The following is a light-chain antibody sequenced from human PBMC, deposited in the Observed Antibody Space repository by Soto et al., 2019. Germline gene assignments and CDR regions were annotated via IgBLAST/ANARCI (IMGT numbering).Light chain of an antibody. J-gene: IGLJ1*01. CDR1: SNDVGGYNY. CDR2: DVS. V-gene: IGLV2-14*01. CDR3: SSYTSSSTLDV. Sequence: QSALTQPASVSGSPGQSITISCTGTSNDVGGYNYVSWYQQHPGKAPKLMIYDVSIRPSGVSNRFSGSKSGNTASLTISGLQAEDEADYYCSSYTSSSTLDVFGTGTKLTVL.